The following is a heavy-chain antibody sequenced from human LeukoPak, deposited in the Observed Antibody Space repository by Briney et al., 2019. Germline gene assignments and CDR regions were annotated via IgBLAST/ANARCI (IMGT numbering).Heavy chain of an antibody. Sequence: PGGSLRLSCAASGFTFSSYAMSWVRQAPGKGLEWVSGISGSGDSRYYADSVKGRFTISRDNSKNTLYLQMNSLRAEDTAVYYCAKDPYTPVDPWGQGTLVTVSS. CDR2: ISGSGDSR. CDR1: GFTFSSYA. CDR3: AKDPYTPVDP. D-gene: IGHD3-16*01. V-gene: IGHV3-23*01. J-gene: IGHJ5*02.